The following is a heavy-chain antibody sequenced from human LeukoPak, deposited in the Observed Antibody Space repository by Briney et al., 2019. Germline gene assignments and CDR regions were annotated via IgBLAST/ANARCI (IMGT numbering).Heavy chain of an antibody. CDR2: IKPDGSEK. D-gene: IGHD3-10*01. CDR3: AREGLLWFGESKPLDY. J-gene: IGHJ4*02. Sequence: GGSLRLSCAASGFTFTNYWVTWVRQAPGKGLEWVANIKPDGSEKIYVDSVKGRFTISRDNAKKSLYLQMNNLRPEDTAVYYCAREGLLWFGESKPLDYWGQGTLVTVSS. V-gene: IGHV3-7*01. CDR1: GFTFTNYW.